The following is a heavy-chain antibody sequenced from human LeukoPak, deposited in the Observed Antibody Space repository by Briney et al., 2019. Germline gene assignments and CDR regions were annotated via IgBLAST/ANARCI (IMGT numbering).Heavy chain of an antibody. V-gene: IGHV3-23*01. CDR3: VKAKYQLIVDAFDV. Sequence: GGSLRLSCAASGFTFNMYAMNWLRQAPGKGLEWVSVISGGSDSTYYADSVKGRFIISRDNSKNTLFLQMNSLSVEDTAVYFCVKAKYQLIVDAFDVWGQGKMVIVSS. CDR1: GFTFNMYA. D-gene: IGHD2-2*01. CDR2: ISGGSDST. J-gene: IGHJ3*01.